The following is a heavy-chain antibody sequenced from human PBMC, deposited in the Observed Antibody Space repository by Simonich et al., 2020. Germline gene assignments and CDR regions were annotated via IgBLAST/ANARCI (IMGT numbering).Heavy chain of an antibody. D-gene: IGHD6-13*01. CDR2: INPNSGGT. Sequence: QVQLVQSGAEVKKPGASVKVSCKASGYTFTGYYMHWVRQAPGQGLEGMGRINPNSGGTNHEQKFQGRVTMTRDTSISTAYMELSRLRSDDTAVYYCARDSYSSWYFDLWGRGTLVTVSS. CDR3: ARDSYSSWYFDL. CDR1: GYTFTGYY. J-gene: IGHJ2*01. V-gene: IGHV1-2*02.